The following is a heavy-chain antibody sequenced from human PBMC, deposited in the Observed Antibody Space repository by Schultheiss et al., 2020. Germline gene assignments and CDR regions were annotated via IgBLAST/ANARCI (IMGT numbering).Heavy chain of an antibody. Sequence: GESLKISCAASGFTFSSYGMHWVRQAPGKGLEWVAVISYDGSNKYYADSVKGRFTISRDNSKNTLYLQMNSLRAEDTAVYYCARDLGATRIDYWGQGTLVTVSS. J-gene: IGHJ4*02. CDR3: ARDLGATRIDY. CDR2: ISYDGSNK. CDR1: GFTFSSYG. V-gene: IGHV3-30*03. D-gene: IGHD1-26*01.